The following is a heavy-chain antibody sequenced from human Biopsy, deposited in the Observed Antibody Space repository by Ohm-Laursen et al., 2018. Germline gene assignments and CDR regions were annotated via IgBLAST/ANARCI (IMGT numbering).Heavy chain of an antibody. V-gene: IGHV3-21*01. CDR2: ISGSSTYI. Sequence: GSLRLSCAASGFAFNLYEMNWVRQAPGKGLEWVSSISGSSTYIYYADSVKGRFTISRDNAKNSLSLQMNSLRANDTAVYYCATSGAADSWGNYYGMDVWGQGTTVTVSS. CDR3: ATSGAADSWGNYYGMDV. CDR1: GFAFNLYE. J-gene: IGHJ6*02. D-gene: IGHD3-16*01.